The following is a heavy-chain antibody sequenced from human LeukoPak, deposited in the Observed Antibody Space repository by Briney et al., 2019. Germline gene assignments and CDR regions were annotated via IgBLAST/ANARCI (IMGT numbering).Heavy chain of an antibody. V-gene: IGHV3-72*01. Sequence: GGSLRLSCAVSGYTFSDHYIDWVRQAPGKGLEWVGQTRNKANNYATQYAASVKGRFTISRDDSRNSVYLQMNSLKTEDTAVYYCRPTTILWPWFDYWGQGTLVTVSS. J-gene: IGHJ4*02. CDR3: RPTTILWPWFDY. CDR1: GYTFSDHY. CDR2: TRNKANNYAT. D-gene: IGHD1-26*01.